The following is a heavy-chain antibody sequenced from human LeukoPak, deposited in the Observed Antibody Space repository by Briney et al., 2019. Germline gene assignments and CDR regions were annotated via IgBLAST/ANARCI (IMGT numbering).Heavy chain of an antibody. D-gene: IGHD4-17*01. CDR1: GSTFGSYD. CDR3: ATADYGDAYKL. CDR2: ISAYNGNT. V-gene: IGHV1-18*01. Sequence: ASVKVSCKASGSTFGSYDISWMRQAPGQGLEWMGWISAYNGNTNYAQKLQGRVTMTEDTSTDTAYMELSSLRSEDTAVYYCATADYGDAYKLWGQGTLVTVSS. J-gene: IGHJ4*02.